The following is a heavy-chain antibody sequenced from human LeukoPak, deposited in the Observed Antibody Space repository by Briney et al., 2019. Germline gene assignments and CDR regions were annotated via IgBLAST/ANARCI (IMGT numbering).Heavy chain of an antibody. J-gene: IGHJ5*02. CDR1: GDSISGSNYH. Sequence: PSETLSLTCTVTGDSISGSNYHWGWIRQPPGKGLEWLGTVHHTGRAFYNPSLRGRTTVSVDTSKNEFSLKLTSVTAADTAVYYCATEPDAWGQGILVIVSS. V-gene: IGHV4-39*07. CDR3: ATEPDA. CDR2: VHHTGRA.